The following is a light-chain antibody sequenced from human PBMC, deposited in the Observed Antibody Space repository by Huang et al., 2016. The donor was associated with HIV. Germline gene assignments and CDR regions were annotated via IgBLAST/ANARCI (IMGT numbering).Light chain of an antibody. J-gene: IGKJ2*01. V-gene: IGKV1-5*03. CDR3: QHYNSNPYT. Sequence: DIQMTQSPSTLSASVGDRVTITCRVSQSISTWLAWYQQKPGKAPKLLIYKASSLKSGVPSRFSGSGSWTEFTLTISSLQPDDFATYYCQHYNSNPYTFGQGTKLELK. CDR2: KAS. CDR1: QSISTW.